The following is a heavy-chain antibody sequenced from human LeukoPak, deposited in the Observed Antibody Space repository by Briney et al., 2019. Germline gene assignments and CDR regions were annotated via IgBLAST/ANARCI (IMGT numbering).Heavy chain of an antibody. CDR2: ISPSGGIT. Sequence: GGSLRLSCAAFGFTFSSHGMNWVRQAPGKGLEWVSGISPSGGITYYTDSVKGRFTISRDNSKNTVSLQMNSLRGEDTAVYFCARKTYGSEFYVDYWGQGTLVTVSS. CDR1: GFTFSSHG. J-gene: IGHJ4*02. CDR3: ARKTYGSEFYVDY. D-gene: IGHD3-10*01. V-gene: IGHV3-23*01.